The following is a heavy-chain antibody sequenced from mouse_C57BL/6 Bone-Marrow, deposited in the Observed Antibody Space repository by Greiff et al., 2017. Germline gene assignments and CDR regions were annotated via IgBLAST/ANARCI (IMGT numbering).Heavy chain of an antibody. J-gene: IGHJ2*01. CDR1: GFNIKDAY. D-gene: IGHD2-3*01. CDR3: TTLYDGY. V-gene: IGHV14-4*01. Sequence: EVQLQESGAELVRPGASVKLSCTASGFNIKDAYMHWVKQRPEQGLEWIGWIDPENGDTEYASKFQGKATITADTSSNTAYLQLSSLTSEDTAVYYCTTLYDGYWGQGTTLTVSS. CDR2: IDPENGDT.